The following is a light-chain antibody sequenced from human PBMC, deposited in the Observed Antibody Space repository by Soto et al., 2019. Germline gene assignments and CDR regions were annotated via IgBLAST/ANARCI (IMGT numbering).Light chain of an antibody. CDR3: QQSYNTYT. V-gene: IGKV1-39*01. CDR1: QSIRRY. Sequence: DIQMTQSPSSLSASVGDRVTITCRASQSIRRYLNWYQQKAGKAPKVLIYAASSLHSGVPSRFSGSGSGTDFTLTISSLQPEDFATYYCQQSYNTYTFGQGTKLEIK. J-gene: IGKJ2*01. CDR2: AAS.